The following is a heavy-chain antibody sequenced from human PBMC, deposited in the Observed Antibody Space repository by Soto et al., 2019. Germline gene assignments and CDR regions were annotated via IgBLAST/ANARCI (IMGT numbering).Heavy chain of an antibody. CDR1: GFTFSSYG. D-gene: IGHD2-21*02. Sequence: QVQLVESGGGVVQPGRSLRLSCAASGFTFSSYGMHWVRQAPGKGLEWVAVIWYDGSNKYYADSVKGRFTISRDNSKNTLYLQMNSLRAEDTAVYYCARIMCGGDCYDFYYWGQGTLVTVSS. CDR3: ARIMCGGDCYDFYY. J-gene: IGHJ4*02. CDR2: IWYDGSNK. V-gene: IGHV3-33*01.